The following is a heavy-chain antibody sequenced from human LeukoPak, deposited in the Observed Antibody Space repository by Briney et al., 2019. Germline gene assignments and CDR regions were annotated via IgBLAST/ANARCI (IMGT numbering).Heavy chain of an antibody. D-gene: IGHD2-2*02. CDR2: IIPILGIA. CDR3: ARRYCSSASCYTGFDY. J-gene: IGHJ4*02. V-gene: IGHV1-69*02. Sequence: SVKVSCKASGGTFSSYTISWVRRAPGQGLEWMGRIIPILGIANYAQKFQGRVTITADKSTSTAYMELSSLRSEDTAVYYCARRYCSSASCYTGFDYWGQGTLVTVSS. CDR1: GGTFSSYT.